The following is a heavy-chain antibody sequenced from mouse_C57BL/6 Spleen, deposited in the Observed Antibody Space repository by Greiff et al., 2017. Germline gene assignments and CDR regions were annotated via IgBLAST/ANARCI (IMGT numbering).Heavy chain of an antibody. J-gene: IGHJ2*01. CDR1: GYTFTSYW. CDR2: IYPSDSET. V-gene: IGHV1-61*01. D-gene: IGHD2-3*01. Sequence: QVQLQQSGAELVRPGSSVKLSCKASGYTFTSYWMDWVKQRPGQGLEWIGNIYPSDSETHYNQKFKDKATLTVDKSSSTAYMQLSSLTSEDSAVYYCARKGDGPYYFDYWGQGTTRTVSS. CDR3: ARKGDGPYYFDY.